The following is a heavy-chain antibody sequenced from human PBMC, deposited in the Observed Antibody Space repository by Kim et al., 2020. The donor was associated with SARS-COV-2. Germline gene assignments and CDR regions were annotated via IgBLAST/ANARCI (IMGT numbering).Heavy chain of an antibody. Sequence: GGSLRLSCAASGFTFSDYAMGWVRQAPGQGLDWVSGIDGVAGGTYFSDSVRGRFTISRDNSKKMLYLQMSSLRADDTAIYYCVKEAGREFSLSSYVSGGR. CDR1: GFTFSDYA. D-gene: IGHD3-10*02. J-gene: IGHJ2*01. V-gene: IGHV3-23*01. CDR3: VKEAGREFSLSSYVS. CDR2: IDGVAGGT.